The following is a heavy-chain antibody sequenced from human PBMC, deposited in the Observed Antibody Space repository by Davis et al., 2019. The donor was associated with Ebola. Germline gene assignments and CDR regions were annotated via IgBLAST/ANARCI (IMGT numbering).Heavy chain of an antibody. Sequence: GESLKISCAASGFTFSESWMNWIRQAPGKGLEWVSGINWNGGSTGYADSVKGRFIISRDNAKNSLFLQMSSLRAEDTSVYFCVGGSQTFDYWGQGTQVTVSS. J-gene: IGHJ4*02. CDR2: INWNGGST. CDR3: VGGSQTFDY. CDR1: GFTFSESW. V-gene: IGHV3-20*04. D-gene: IGHD1-26*01.